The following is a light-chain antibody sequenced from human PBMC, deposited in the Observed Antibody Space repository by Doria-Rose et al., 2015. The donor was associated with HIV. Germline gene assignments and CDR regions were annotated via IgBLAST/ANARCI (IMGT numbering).Light chain of an antibody. CDR1: QRVTSSY. CDR3: QQYGTSRGT. V-gene: IGKV3-20*01. Sequence: TQSPGTLSLSPVARATLSCRASQRVTSSYLAWYKQKPGQALRLLIYDASTRATGIPDRFSGSGSGTDFTLTISRLEPEDVAVYYCQQYGTSRGTFGQGTQLEIK. J-gene: IGKJ5*01. CDR2: DAS.